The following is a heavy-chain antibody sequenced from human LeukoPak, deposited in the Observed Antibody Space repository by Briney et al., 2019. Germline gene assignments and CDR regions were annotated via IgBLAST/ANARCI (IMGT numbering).Heavy chain of an antibody. CDR2: IYIRGGT. CDR3: AKEPGRGSGSYLRFDP. D-gene: IGHD3-10*01. J-gene: IGHJ5*02. V-gene: IGHV4-61*02. CDR1: GGSIGRGNYY. Sequence: PSETLSLTCTLSGGSIGRGNYYWSWIRQPAGKGLEWIGRIYIRGGTTYNPSLKSRVTISVDMSKNQFSLNLSSVSVADTAVYYCAKEPGRGSGSYLRFDPGAQGILVTVSS.